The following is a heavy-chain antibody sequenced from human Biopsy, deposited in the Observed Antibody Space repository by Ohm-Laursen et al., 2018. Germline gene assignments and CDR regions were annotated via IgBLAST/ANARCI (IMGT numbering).Heavy chain of an antibody. V-gene: IGHV1-46*01. CDR3: ARESPLRLGVCGAIRCFKEVFGMDV. Sequence: SVKVSCKASGYNFGNYYINWVRKVPGQGLEWLGVVNPVAEATMYAQKFQDRITLTRDASTNTVYMDLTSLTSEDTAVYYCARESPLRLGVCGAIRCFKEVFGMDVWGQGTAVIVSS. CDR2: VNPVAEAT. D-gene: IGHD2-21*01. J-gene: IGHJ6*02. CDR1: GYNFGNYY.